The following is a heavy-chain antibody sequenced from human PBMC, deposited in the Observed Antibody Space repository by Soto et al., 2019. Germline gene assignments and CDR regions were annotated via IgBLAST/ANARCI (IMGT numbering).Heavy chain of an antibody. CDR3: ARWVVMGYCSSTGCYASAFAI. J-gene: IGHJ3*02. CDR1: GGSISSSSYY. V-gene: IGHV4-39*01. Sequence: QLQLQESGPGLVKPSETLSLTCTVSGGSISSSSYYWGWIRQPPGKGLEWIGSIYYSGSTYYNPSLKSRVTISDDLPKNEFPLTPSSVTAVDTAVYYCARWVVMGYCSSTGCYASAFAIWGQGTIVTVS. D-gene: IGHD2-2*01. CDR2: IYYSGST.